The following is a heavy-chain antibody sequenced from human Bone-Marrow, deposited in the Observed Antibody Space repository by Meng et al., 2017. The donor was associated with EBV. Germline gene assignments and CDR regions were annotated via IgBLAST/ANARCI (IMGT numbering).Heavy chain of an antibody. CDR1: GCNFLSYA. V-gene: IGHV1-69*01. Sequence: QVQLVQSGAEVKKPRAAVKVYCKSSGCNFLSYAINWVRQAPGHGLEWMGGIVPIFGKPTYSQKFQGRVTITADDSTNTAYLELSGLTSEDTALYYCASDPPEFGYKSFDFWGQGTLVTVSS. J-gene: IGHJ4*02. CDR3: ASDPPEFGYKSFDF. CDR2: IVPIFGKP. D-gene: IGHD5-18*01.